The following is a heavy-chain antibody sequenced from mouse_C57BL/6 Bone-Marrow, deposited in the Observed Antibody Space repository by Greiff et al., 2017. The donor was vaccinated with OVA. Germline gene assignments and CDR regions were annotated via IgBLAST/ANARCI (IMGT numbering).Heavy chain of an antibody. D-gene: IGHD2-1*01. J-gene: IGHJ1*03. CDR3: AREGIYYGNYVWYFDV. Sequence: QVQLQQPGAELVKPGASVKLSCKASGYTFTSYWMQWVKQRPGQGLEWIGEIDPSDSYTNYNQKFKGKATLTVDTSSSTAYMQLSSLTSEASAVYYCAREGIYYGNYVWYFDVWGTGTTVTVSS. CDR1: GYTFTSYW. V-gene: IGHV1-50*01. CDR2: IDPSDSYT.